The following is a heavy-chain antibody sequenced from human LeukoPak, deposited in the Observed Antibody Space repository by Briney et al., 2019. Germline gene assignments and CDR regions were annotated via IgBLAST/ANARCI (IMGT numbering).Heavy chain of an antibody. CDR1: GFTFSSYA. J-gene: IGHJ4*02. CDR2: ISSNGGST. D-gene: IGHD1-26*01. Sequence: PGGSLRLSCAASGFTFSSYAMHWVRQAPGKGLEYVSAISSNGGSTYYANSVKGRFTISRDNSKNTLYLQMGSLGAEDMAVYYCARDPGSGSYHYYFDCWGQGTLVTVSS. V-gene: IGHV3-64*01. CDR3: ARDPGSGSYHYYFDC.